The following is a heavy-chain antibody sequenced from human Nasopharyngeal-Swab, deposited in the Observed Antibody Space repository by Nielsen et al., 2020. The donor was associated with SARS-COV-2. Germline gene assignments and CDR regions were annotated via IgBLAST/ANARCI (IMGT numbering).Heavy chain of an antibody. J-gene: IGHJ6*03. CDR3: ARDQHIAAAGLLVPVYYYYMDV. CDR1: GFTFSSYS. Sequence: GESLKISCAASGFTFSSYSMNWVRQAPGKGLEWVSSLGVGGGPTYYADSAKGRFTISSDNSKNTLYLQMYSLRAEDTAVYYCARDQHIAAAGLLVPVYYYYMDVWGKGTTVTVSS. V-gene: IGHV3-23*01. D-gene: IGHD6-13*01. CDR2: LGVGGGPT.